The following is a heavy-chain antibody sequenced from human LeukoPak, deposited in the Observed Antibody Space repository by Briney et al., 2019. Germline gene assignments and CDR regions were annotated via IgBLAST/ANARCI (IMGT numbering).Heavy chain of an antibody. V-gene: IGHV3-7*01. D-gene: IGHD2-15*01. CDR2: IKQDGSEK. Sequence: GGSLRLSCAGSGFTFSDYWMTWVRQAPGKGLEWVANIKQDGSEKYYVDSVKGRFTISRGNAKNSLYLQMNSLRAEDTAVYYCARGRWGVVVAAARTSFDYWGQGTLVTVSS. CDR1: GFTFSDYW. CDR3: ARGRWGVVVAAARTSFDY. J-gene: IGHJ4*02.